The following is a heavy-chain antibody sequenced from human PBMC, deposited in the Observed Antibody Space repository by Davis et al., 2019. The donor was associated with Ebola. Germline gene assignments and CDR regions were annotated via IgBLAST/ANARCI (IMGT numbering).Heavy chain of an antibody. CDR2: VFHTGST. CDR1: GGSISSYY. J-gene: IGHJ4*02. V-gene: IGHV4-59*12. CDR3: ARARNYIWGSYRFDY. D-gene: IGHD3-16*02. Sequence: SETLSLTCSVSGGSISSYYWSWIRQSPGKGLQWIGYVFHTGSTNYNPSLRSRVTISLDASKNQFSLKLSSVTAADTAVYYCARARNYIWGSYRFDYWGQGTLVTVSS.